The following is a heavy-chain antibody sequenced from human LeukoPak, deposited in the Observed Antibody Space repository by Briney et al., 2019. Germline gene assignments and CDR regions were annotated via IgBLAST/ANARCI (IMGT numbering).Heavy chain of an antibody. CDR3: ARGARAGYNLEPFDN. CDR1: GGSVSSSGDY. CDR2: IYYSGST. D-gene: IGHD5-24*01. J-gene: IGHJ4*02. V-gene: IGHV4-39*01. Sequence: SETLSLTCTVSGGSVSSSGDYWGWIRQPPGEGLEWIGSIYYSGSTYYNPSLRSRATISVDTSKNQFSLKLSSVSAADTAVYYCARGARAGYNLEPFDNWGQGTLVTVSS.